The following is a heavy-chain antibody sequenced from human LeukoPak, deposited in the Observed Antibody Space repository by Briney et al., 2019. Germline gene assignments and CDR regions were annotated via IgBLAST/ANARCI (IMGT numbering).Heavy chain of an antibody. J-gene: IGHJ4*02. CDR1: GGSFSGYY. Sequence: PSETLSLTCAVYGGSFSGYYWSWIRQPPGKGLEWIGEINHSGSTNYNPSLKSRVTISIDTSKSQFPLKLTSVTAADTAVYYCARARPVLRYFGPTYYYFDYWGQGTLVTVSS. D-gene: IGHD3-9*01. V-gene: IGHV4-34*01. CDR2: INHSGST. CDR3: ARARPVLRYFGPTYYYFDY.